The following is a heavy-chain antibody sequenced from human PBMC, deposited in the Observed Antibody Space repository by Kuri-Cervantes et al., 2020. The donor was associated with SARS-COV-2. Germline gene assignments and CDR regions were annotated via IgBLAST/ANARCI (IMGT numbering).Heavy chain of an antibody. J-gene: IGHJ4*02. CDR3: AKGSASWASYIDN. D-gene: IGHD2-2*01. CDR2: IRYDGSDK. V-gene: IGHV3-30*02. Sequence: GGSLRLSCAASGFTFSSYEMNWVRQAPGKGLEWVAFIRYDGSDKYYADSVKGRFTISRDSSKNTLYLQMNSLRAEDTAVYYCAKGSASWASYIDNWGQGTLVTVSS. CDR1: GFTFSSYE.